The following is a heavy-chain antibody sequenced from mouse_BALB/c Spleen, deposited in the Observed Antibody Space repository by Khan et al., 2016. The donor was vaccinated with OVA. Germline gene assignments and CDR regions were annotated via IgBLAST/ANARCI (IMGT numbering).Heavy chain of an antibody. CDR2: IYPGNTDT. CDR1: GYTFTSYW. Sequence: EVQLQQSGTVLARPGASVKMSCKASGYTFTSYWMHWVKQRPGQGLEWIGDIYPGNTDTNYNQKFKGKAKLTAVTSTSNAYMELSSLTNEDSSVYYCTRRTWDVAWFAYWGQGTLVTVSA. CDR3: TRRTWDVAWFAY. D-gene: IGHD4-1*01. V-gene: IGHV1-5*01. J-gene: IGHJ3*01.